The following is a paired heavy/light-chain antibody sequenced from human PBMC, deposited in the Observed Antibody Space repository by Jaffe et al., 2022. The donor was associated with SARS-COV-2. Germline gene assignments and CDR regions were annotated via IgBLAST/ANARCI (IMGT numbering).Light chain of an antibody. Sequence: EVVMTQSPATLSVSPGEGATLSCRASQRISNDLAWYQQKPGQAPRLLIFGASTRATGIPARFSGSGSGTEFTLTISSLQSEDFAVYYCQQYNNWPPWTFGQGTKVEI. CDR2: GAS. CDR1: QRISND. J-gene: IGKJ1*01. V-gene: IGKV3-15*01. CDR3: QQYNNWPPWT.
Heavy chain of an antibody. CDR2: ISHSGFTT. Sequence: EVQLLESGGGWVQPGGSLRLSCVASGFTFSSQSMTWVRQVSGKGLEWVAAISHSGFTTHYADSVRGRFTVSRDNSQNTLYLQMNSLRADDTAIYHCAKDLSSGNSYLPADYWGQGTVVTVSS. CDR3: AKDLSSGNSYLPADY. D-gene: IGHD1-26*01. CDR1: GFTFSSQS. J-gene: IGHJ4*02. V-gene: IGHV3-23*01.